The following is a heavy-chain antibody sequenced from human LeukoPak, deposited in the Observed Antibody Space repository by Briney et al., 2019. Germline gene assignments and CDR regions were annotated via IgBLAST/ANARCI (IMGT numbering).Heavy chain of an antibody. V-gene: IGHV3-33*06. CDR1: GFTFSDYG. D-gene: IGHD6-6*01. Sequence: HPGKSLRLSCAASGFTFSDYGMHWVRQAPGKGLEWVAVIWYDGSNKYYADSVKGRFTISRDNSKNTLYLQMNSLRAEDTAVYYCAKDLRQLVRAGGYFDYWGQGTLVTVSS. CDR3: AKDLRQLVRAGGYFDY. CDR2: IWYDGSNK. J-gene: IGHJ4*02.